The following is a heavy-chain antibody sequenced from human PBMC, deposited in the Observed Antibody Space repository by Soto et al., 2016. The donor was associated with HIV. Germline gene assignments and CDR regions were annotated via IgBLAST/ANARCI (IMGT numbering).Heavy chain of an antibody. CDR2: MNPKTGNT. V-gene: IGHV1-8*03. CDR1: GYSFVTYD. Sequence: QVQLVQSGAEVTKPGASLKVSCKTSGYSFVTYDINWVRQAAGQGLEWMGWMNPKTGNTGYAQKFQGRVTITRESAINTAYMELTSVTSEDTAVYYCARVRSGRISSAFDVWGQGTMVTVSS. D-gene: IGHD1-26*01. CDR3: ARVRSGRISSAFDV. J-gene: IGHJ3*01.